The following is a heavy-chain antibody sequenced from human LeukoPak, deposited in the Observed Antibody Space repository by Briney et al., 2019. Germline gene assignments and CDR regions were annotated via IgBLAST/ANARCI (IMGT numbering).Heavy chain of an antibody. Sequence: SETLSLTCTVSGYSISSGYYWGWIRQPPGKGLEWIGYIYYSGSTNYNPSLKSRVTISVDTSKNQFSLKLSSVTAADTAVYYCARVNYYGSGSQADYWGQGTLVTVSS. V-gene: IGHV4-61*01. CDR2: IYYSGST. CDR1: GYSISSGYY. CDR3: ARVNYYGSGSQADY. J-gene: IGHJ4*02. D-gene: IGHD3-10*01.